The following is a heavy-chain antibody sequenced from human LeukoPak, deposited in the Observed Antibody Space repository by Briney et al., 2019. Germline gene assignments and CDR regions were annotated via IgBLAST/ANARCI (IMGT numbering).Heavy chain of an antibody. CDR2: IYYSGST. Sequence: SETLSLTCTVSGGSISSYYWSWIRQPPGKGLEWIGYIYYSGSTNYNPSLKSRVTISVDTSKNQFSLKLSSVTAADTAVYYCARDGAVPGHYYYYGMDVWGQGTTVTVSS. V-gene: IGHV4-59*12. J-gene: IGHJ6*02. D-gene: IGHD2-2*01. CDR1: GGSISSYY. CDR3: ARDGAVPGHYYYYGMDV.